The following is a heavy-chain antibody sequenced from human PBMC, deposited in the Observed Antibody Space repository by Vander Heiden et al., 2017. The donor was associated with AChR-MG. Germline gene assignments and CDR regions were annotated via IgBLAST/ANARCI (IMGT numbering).Heavy chain of an antibody. CDR1: GFTFGGYA. CDR3: TRYGDYVFDY. CDR2: IRSKAYGGTT. V-gene: IGHV3-49*03. Sequence: EVQLVESGGGLVQPGRSLRPSCTASGFTFGGYAMGWFRPAPGKGLEWVGFIRSKAYGGTTEYAASVKGRFTISRDDSKSIAYLQMNSLKTEDTAVYYCTRYGDYVFDYWGQGTLVTVSS. D-gene: IGHD4-17*01. J-gene: IGHJ4*02.